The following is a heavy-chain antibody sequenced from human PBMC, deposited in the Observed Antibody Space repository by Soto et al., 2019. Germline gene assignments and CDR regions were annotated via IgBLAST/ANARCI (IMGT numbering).Heavy chain of an antibody. V-gene: IGHV3-21*01. CDR1: GFTFSSYS. J-gene: IGHJ4*02. CDR3: ARDLQAAAGYDY. D-gene: IGHD6-13*01. CDR2: ISSSSSYI. Sequence: EVQLVESGGGLVKPGGSLRLSCAASGFTFSSYSMNWVRQAPGKGLEWVSSISSSSSYIYYADSLKGRFTISRDNAKNSLYLQMNSLRAEDTAVYYCARDLQAAAGYDYWGQGTLVTVSS.